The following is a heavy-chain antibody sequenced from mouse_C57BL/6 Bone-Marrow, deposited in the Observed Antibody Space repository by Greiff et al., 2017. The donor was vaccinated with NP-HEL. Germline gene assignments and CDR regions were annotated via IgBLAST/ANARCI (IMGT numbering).Heavy chain of an antibody. CDR2: IDPSDSYT. V-gene: IGHV1-69*01. J-gene: IGHJ4*01. Sequence: QVQLQQPGAELVMPGASVKLSCKASGYTFTSYWMHWVKQRPGQGLEWIGEIDPSDSYTNYNQKFKGKSTLTVDKSSSTAYMQLSSLTSEDSAVYYCARSETAQAHAMDYWGQGTSVTVSS. D-gene: IGHD3-2*02. CDR3: ARSETAQAHAMDY. CDR1: GYTFTSYW.